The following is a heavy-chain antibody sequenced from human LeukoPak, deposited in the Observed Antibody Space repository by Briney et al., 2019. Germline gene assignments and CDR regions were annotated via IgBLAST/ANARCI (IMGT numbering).Heavy chain of an antibody. CDR1: GASISSSGHF. CDR2: IYYSGTT. V-gene: IGHV4-39*02. J-gene: IGHJ3*02. D-gene: IGHD3-10*01. Sequence: SETLSLTCSVSGASISSSGHFWGCILLPRGKGVEWIGSIYYSGTTHYNPSLKSRVTISVDTTKNQFSLKLTSVTAADTAVFYCVRDNTDFRGVFRTSQKFDVFDIWGQGTVVTVSS. CDR3: VRDNTDFRGVFRTSQKFDVFDI.